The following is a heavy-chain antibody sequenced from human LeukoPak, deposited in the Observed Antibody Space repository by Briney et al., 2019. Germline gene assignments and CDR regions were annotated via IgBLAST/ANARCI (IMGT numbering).Heavy chain of an antibody. CDR1: GFTPYNNA. CDR2: ISGGGGNT. D-gene: IGHD2-21*01. V-gene: IGHV3-23*01. CDR3: AKQSTASGSWDY. Sequence: RGCHRLSRAPSGFTPYNNAMTCGRQAPGGGLEWVPAISGGGGNTYYADSVQGRFTISTDTANSTLCLQLNSLRAEDPAVYYCAKQSTASGSWDYWGQGTLLTVSS. J-gene: IGHJ4*02.